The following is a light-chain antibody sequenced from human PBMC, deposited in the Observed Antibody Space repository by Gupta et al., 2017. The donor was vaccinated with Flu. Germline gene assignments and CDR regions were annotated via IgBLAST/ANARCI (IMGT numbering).Light chain of an antibody. CDR1: SSNIGSNT. J-gene: IGLJ3*02. CDR3: APWDDSLNGWV. CDR2: SNN. Sequence: SVLPQPPSASGTPGQRVPISCSGSSSNIGSNTVNWYQQLPGTAPKLLIYSNNQRPSGVPDRFSGSKSGTSASLAISGLQSEDEADYYCAPWDDSLNGWVFGGGTKLTVL. V-gene: IGLV1-44*01.